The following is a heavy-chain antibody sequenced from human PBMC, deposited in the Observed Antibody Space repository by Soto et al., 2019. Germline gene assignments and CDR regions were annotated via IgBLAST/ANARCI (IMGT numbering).Heavy chain of an antibody. Sequence: PSETLSLTCTVSGGSISSYYWSWIRQPPGKGLEWIGYIYYSGSTNYNPSLKSRVTISVDTSKNQFSLKLSSVTAADTAVYYCARVSAAAGTRWFDPWGQGTLVTVSS. CDR2: IYYSGST. D-gene: IGHD6-13*01. CDR1: GGSISSYY. J-gene: IGHJ5*02. V-gene: IGHV4-59*01. CDR3: ARVSAAAGTRWFDP.